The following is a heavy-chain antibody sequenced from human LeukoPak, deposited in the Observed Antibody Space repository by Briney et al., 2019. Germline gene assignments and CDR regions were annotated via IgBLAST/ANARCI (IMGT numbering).Heavy chain of an antibody. CDR2: MNPNSGNT. D-gene: IGHD3-3*01. J-gene: IGHJ4*02. Sequence: ASVKVSCKASGYTFTSYDINWVQQATGQGLEWMGWMNPNSGNTGYAQKFQGRVTITRNTSISTAYMELSSLRSEDTAVYYCARGNLYYDFWSGYYYDYWGQGTLVTVSS. CDR1: GYTFTSYD. CDR3: ARGNLYYDFWSGYYYDY. V-gene: IGHV1-8*03.